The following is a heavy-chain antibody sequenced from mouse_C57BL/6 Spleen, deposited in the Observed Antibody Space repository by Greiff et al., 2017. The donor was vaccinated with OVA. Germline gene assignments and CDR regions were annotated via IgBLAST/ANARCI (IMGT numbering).Heavy chain of an antibody. D-gene: IGHD3-3*01. CDR2: IYPGDGDT. J-gene: IGHJ2*01. CDR1: GYAFSSSW. Sequence: QVQLQQSGPELVKPGASVKISCKASGYAFSSSWMNWVKQRPGKGLEWIGRIYPGDGDTNYNGKFKGKATLTADKSSSTAYMQLSSLTSEDSAVYFCVRGAGPIDYWGQGTTLTVSS. CDR3: VRGAGPIDY. V-gene: IGHV1-82*01.